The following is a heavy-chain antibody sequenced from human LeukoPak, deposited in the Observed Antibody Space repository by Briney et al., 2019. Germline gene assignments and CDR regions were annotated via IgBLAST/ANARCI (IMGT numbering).Heavy chain of an antibody. CDR3: ARDLLAAAGTGSAFDI. D-gene: IGHD6-13*01. Sequence: GGSLRLSCAASGFTFSSYGMHWVRQAPGKGLEWVAVISYDGSNKYYADSVKGRFTISRDNSKNTLYLQMNSLRAEDTAVYYCARDLLAAAGTGSAFDIWGQGTMVTVSS. CDR1: GFTFSSYG. CDR2: ISYDGSNK. V-gene: IGHV3-30*03. J-gene: IGHJ3*02.